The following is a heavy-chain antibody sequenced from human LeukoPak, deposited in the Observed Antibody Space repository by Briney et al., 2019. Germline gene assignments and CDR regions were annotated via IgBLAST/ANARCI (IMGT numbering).Heavy chain of an antibody. D-gene: IGHD5-12*01. J-gene: IGHJ4*02. CDR2: INTDGSST. CDR1: GFTFSTSW. CDR3: ARDRGVATMDY. V-gene: IGHV3-74*01. Sequence: GGSLRLSCAASGFTFSTSWMHWVRQVPGKGLVWVSRINTDGSSTIYADSVKGRFTISRDNSKNTLSLQMNSLRPEDTAVYYCARDRGVATMDYWGQGTLVTVSS.